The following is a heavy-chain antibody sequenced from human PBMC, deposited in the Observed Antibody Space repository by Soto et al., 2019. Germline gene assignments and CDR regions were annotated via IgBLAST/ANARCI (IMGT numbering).Heavy chain of an antibody. V-gene: IGHV4-4*07. D-gene: IGHD3-10*01. CDR2: VHSTGST. CDR3: ARDSVSRTRFDY. J-gene: IGHJ4*02. Sequence: SETLSLTCTVSGGSMSGYHWSWVRQPAGQGLEWIGRVHSTGSTDYNPSVKSRITVSLDTSKKQFYLRLKSVTAADTALYFCARDSVSRTRFDYWRQGILGTSPQ. CDR1: GGSMSGYH.